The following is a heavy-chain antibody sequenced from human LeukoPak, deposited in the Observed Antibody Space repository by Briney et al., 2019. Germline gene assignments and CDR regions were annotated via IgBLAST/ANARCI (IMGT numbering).Heavy chain of an antibody. Sequence: SETLSLTCTVSGGSISSYYWGWIRQPPGKGLEWIGSIYYGWSTYYNPSLNSRVTISVDASKNQFSLKLSSVTAADTAVYYCARSHPFDFWSGYYNDYFDYWGQGTMVTVSS. CDR1: GGSISSYY. CDR3: ARSHPFDFWSGYYNDYFDY. CDR2: IYYGWST. J-gene: IGHJ4*02. D-gene: IGHD3-3*01. V-gene: IGHV4-39*01.